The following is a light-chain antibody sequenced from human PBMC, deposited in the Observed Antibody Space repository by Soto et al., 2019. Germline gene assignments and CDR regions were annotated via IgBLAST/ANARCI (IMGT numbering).Light chain of an antibody. CDR1: QSISSY. Sequence: DMQMTQSPSSLSASVGDRVTITCRASQSISSYLNWYQQKPGEAPKLLIYAASSLQSGVPSRFSRSGSGTDFTLTMSRLQPEDLATYYCQQSYTAPLTFGGGTKVEIK. CDR3: QQSYTAPLT. V-gene: IGKV1-39*01. J-gene: IGKJ4*01. CDR2: AAS.